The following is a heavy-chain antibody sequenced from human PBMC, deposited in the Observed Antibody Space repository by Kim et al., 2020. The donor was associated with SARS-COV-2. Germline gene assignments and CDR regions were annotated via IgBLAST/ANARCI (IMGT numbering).Heavy chain of an antibody. CDR3: AKVLLGRLGYGDYFGALDY. J-gene: IGHJ4*02. Sequence: GGSLRLSCAASGFTFSSYAMSWVRQAPGKGLEWVSAISGSGGSTYYADSVKGRFTISRDNSKNTLYLQMNSLRAEDTAVYYCAKVLLGRLGYGDYFGALDYWGQGTLVTVSS. V-gene: IGHV3-23*01. CDR2: ISGSGGST. CDR1: GFTFSSYA. D-gene: IGHD4-17*01.